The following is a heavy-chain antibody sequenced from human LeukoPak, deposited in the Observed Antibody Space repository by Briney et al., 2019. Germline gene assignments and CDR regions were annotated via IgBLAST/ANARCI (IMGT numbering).Heavy chain of an antibody. J-gene: IGHJ4*02. V-gene: IGHV3-33*01. CDR2: IWYGGSNK. D-gene: IGHD6-19*01. CDR1: GFTFSSYG. Sequence: GVSLTLSCAASGFTFSSYGMHWVRQPPGKGLEWVADIWYGGSNKYYADPVKGRFTISRDNSKNTLYLQMDSLRAEDTAVYYCAITSSGWYYFDYWGQGTLVTVSS. CDR3: AITSSGWYYFDY.